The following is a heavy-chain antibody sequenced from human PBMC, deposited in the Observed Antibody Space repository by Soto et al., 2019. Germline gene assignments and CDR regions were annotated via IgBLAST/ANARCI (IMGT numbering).Heavy chain of an antibody. D-gene: IGHD1-26*01. CDR2: IRPRGENN. V-gene: IGHV3-48*02. CDR3: AKSGAVDY. Sequence: DVQLVESGGGSVQRGGSLRLSCVVSGLSFKTYGMIWVRQAPGKRLEWISYIRPRGENNFYADSVKGRFTISRDNAMNSMYLEVNSLGDEETAVYFCAKSGAVDYWGQGTLGTVSS. CDR1: GLSFKTYG. J-gene: IGHJ4*02.